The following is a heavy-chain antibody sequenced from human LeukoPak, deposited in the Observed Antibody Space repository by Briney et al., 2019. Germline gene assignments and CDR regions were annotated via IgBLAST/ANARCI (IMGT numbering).Heavy chain of an antibody. Sequence: GGSLRLSCAASGFTFSSYEMNWVRQAPGKGLEWVSYISSSGSTIYYADSVKGRFTISRDNAKNSLYLQMNSLRAEDTAVYYCARSWSHYGSGSYGYWGRGTLVTVSS. D-gene: IGHD3-10*01. CDR1: GFTFSSYE. CDR2: ISSSGSTI. J-gene: IGHJ4*02. CDR3: ARSWSHYGSGSYGY. V-gene: IGHV3-48*03.